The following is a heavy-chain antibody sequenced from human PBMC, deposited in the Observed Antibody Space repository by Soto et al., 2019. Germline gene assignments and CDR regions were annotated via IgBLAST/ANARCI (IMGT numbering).Heavy chain of an antibody. CDR3: ARGWSYDILTAYSY. V-gene: IGHV1-69*01. J-gene: IGHJ4*02. Sequence: QVQLVQSGAEVKKPGSSVKVSCKASGGTFNNHAISWVRQAPGQGLEWMGGIIPMFGTANYAQKSKGRVTVTADESTSTGYMELSSLRSEDTAVYYCARGWSYDILTAYSYWGQGTLVTVSS. CDR1: GGTFNNHA. CDR2: IIPMFGTA. D-gene: IGHD3-9*01.